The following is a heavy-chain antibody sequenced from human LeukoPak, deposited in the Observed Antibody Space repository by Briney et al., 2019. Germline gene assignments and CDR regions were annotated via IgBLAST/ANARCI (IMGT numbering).Heavy chain of an antibody. Sequence: PGGTLRLSCVASGFTFSRHGMNWDRQAPGKGLEWVSGISPSGDIKYYVDSVKGRFTVSRDNSKNTLYLQINSLRDEDTAVYYCAKDDAWLQYNDWGQGTLVTVSS. V-gene: IGHV3-23*01. CDR2: ISPSGDIK. CDR1: GFTFSRHG. J-gene: IGHJ4*02. D-gene: IGHD5-24*01. CDR3: AKDDAWLQYND.